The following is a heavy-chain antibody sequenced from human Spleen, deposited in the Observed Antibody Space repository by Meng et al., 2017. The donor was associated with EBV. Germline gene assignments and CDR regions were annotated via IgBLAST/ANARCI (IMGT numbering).Heavy chain of an antibody. Sequence: VPRPGSGPRLVKPSETLSLTRTVSGGSVSSGSYYWNWIRRHPGKGLEWIGYIYYTGNTNYNPSLKSRVSMSIDTSTNQFSLNLSPVTAADTAIYYCTRAGASLSPPSWGQGTLVTVSS. CDR3: TRAGASLSPPS. D-gene: IGHD3-10*01. J-gene: IGHJ5*02. CDR1: GGSVSSGSYY. CDR2: IYYTGNT. V-gene: IGHV4-61*01.